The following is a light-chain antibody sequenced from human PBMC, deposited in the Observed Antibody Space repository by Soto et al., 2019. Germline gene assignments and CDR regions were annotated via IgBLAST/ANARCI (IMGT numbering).Light chain of an antibody. V-gene: IGKV3-15*01. J-gene: IGKJ1*01. Sequence: EIVMTQSPATLSVSPGERATLSCRASQSVSSNLAWYQQKPGQAPRLLIYGASTRATGIPARFSGSGSGTEFTLTISSLEPEDFATYYCQHYNTYPWTFGQGTRWIS. CDR2: GAS. CDR3: QHYNTYPWT. CDR1: QSVSSN.